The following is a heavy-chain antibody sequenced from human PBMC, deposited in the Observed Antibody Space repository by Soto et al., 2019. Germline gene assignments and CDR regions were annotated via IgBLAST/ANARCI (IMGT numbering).Heavy chain of an antibody. CDR2: ISAYNSNI. V-gene: IGHV1-18*01. CDR1: GYTFTSYG. D-gene: IGHD1-26*01. CDR3: ARDRLGATGDY. Sequence: QVQLVQSGAEVKKPGASVKVSCKASGYTFTSYGISWVRQTPGQGLEWMGWISAYNSNINYAQKLQGRVTMTTDTSTSTAYMELRRLRSDDPAVYFCARDRLGATGDYWGQGTLVTVSS. J-gene: IGHJ4*02.